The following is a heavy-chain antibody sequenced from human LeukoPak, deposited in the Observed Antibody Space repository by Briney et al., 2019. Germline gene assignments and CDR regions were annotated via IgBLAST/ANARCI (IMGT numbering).Heavy chain of an antibody. CDR3: ARGGVIVVVPAAIPMPNWFDP. V-gene: IGHV4-30-2*01. Sequence: SQTLSLTCTVSGGSISSGGYYWSWIRQPPGKGLEWIGYIYHSGSTYYNPSLKSRVTISVDRSKNQFSLKLSSVTAADTAVYYCARGGVIVVVPAAIPMPNWFDPWGQGTLVTVSS. CDR1: GGSISSGGYY. CDR2: IYHSGST. J-gene: IGHJ5*02. D-gene: IGHD2-2*02.